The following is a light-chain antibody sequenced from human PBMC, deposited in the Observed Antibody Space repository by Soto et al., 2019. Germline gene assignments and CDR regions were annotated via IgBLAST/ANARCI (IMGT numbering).Light chain of an antibody. Sequence: EIVMTQSPATLSVSPGERATLSCRASQSVSSNLAWYQQKPGQAPRLLIYGASTRATGIPSRFSGSGSGTEFTLTISSLQSEDFAVYYCQQYINWPPSGLTFGPGTKVDIK. CDR1: QSVSSN. CDR2: GAS. CDR3: QQYINWPPSGLT. V-gene: IGKV3-15*01. J-gene: IGKJ3*01.